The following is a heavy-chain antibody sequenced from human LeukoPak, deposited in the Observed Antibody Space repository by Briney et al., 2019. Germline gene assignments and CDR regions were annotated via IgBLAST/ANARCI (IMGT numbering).Heavy chain of an antibody. CDR3: ASGYCSTTSCYVNPYFDY. D-gene: IGHD2-2*03. Sequence: ASVKVSCKASGGTFSSYAIHWVRQAPGQGLEWMGGIIRIFSTTYYAQKFQGRVTISADESTSTAYMELSSLRSEDTAVYYCASGYCSTTSCYVNPYFDYWGQGTLVTVSS. V-gene: IGHV1-69*13. J-gene: IGHJ4*02. CDR1: GGTFSSYA. CDR2: IIRIFSTT.